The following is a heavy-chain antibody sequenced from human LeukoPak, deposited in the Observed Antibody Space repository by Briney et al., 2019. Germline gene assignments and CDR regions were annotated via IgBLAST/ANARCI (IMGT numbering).Heavy chain of an antibody. D-gene: IGHD1-26*01. J-gene: IGHJ4*02. V-gene: IGHV1-3*01. CDR1: GYTFTSYG. CDR2: INAGNGNT. CDR3: ARDPSGSYVLDYYFDY. Sequence: GASVKVSCKASGYTFTSYGISWVRQAPGQRLEWMGWINAGNGNTKYSQKFQGRVTITRDTSASTAYMELSSLRSEDTAVYYCARDPSGSYVLDYYFDYWGQGTLVTVSS.